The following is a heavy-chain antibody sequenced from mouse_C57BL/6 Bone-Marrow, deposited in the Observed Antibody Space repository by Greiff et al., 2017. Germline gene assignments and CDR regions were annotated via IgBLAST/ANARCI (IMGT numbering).Heavy chain of an antibody. V-gene: IGHV1-82*01. Sequence: QVQLQQSGPELVKPGASVKISCKASGYAFSSSWMNWVKQRPGKGLEWIGRIYPGDGDTNYNGKVKGKATLTADKSSSTAYWQLSNLSSEDSAVSFCARCAYGYYAPYAMDYWGQGTSVTVSS. CDR1: GYAFSSSW. CDR2: IYPGDGDT. J-gene: IGHJ4*01. CDR3: ARCAYGYYAPYAMDY. D-gene: IGHD2-3*01.